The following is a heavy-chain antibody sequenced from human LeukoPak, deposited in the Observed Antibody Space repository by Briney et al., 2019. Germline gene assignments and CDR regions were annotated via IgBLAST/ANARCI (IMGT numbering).Heavy chain of an antibody. J-gene: IGHJ6*03. CDR1: GFTFSSCW. CDR2: INSDGSRT. CDR3: ARDGAGSSLYMDV. V-gene: IGHV3-74*01. D-gene: IGHD6-6*01. Sequence: PGGSLRLSCAASGFTFSSCWMHWVRQAPGKGLVWVSRINSDGSRTSYADSVKGRFTISRDNAKNTLYLQMNSLRAEDTAVYYCARDGAGSSLYMDVWGKGTTVTVSS.